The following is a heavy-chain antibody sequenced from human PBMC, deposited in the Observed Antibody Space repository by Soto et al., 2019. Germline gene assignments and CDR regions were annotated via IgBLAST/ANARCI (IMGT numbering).Heavy chain of an antibody. D-gene: IGHD2-15*01. CDR3: ARRVVAALYYYYYYGMDV. Sequence: NPSETLSLTCAVYGGSFSGYYWSWIRQPPGKGLEWIGEINHSGSTNYNPSLKSRVTISVDTSKNQFSLKLSSVTAADTAVYYCARRVVAALYYYYYYGMDVWGQGTTVTV. J-gene: IGHJ6*02. CDR2: INHSGST. CDR1: GGSFSGYY. V-gene: IGHV4-34*01.